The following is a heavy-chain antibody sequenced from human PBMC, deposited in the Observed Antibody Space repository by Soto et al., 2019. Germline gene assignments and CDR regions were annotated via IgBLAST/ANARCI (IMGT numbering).Heavy chain of an antibody. V-gene: IGHV3-30*18. CDR3: AKWAGRSSTSVFSGPFDY. Sequence: QVQLVESGGGVVQPGRSLRLSCAVSGFAFSGHGMHWVRQAPGKGLEWVAVISYDGSNKYYAGSVKGRFTISRDNSKNTRYLQMNGLIPEDTAVYYAAKWAGRSSTSVFSGPFDYWCQGTLVTVAA. D-gene: IGHD2-2*01. CDR2: ISYDGSNK. CDR1: GFAFSGHG. J-gene: IGHJ4*02.